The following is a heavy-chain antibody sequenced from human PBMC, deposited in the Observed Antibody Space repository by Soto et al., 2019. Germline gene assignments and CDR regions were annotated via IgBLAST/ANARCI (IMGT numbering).Heavy chain of an antibody. J-gene: IGHJ3*02. CDR2: IRSKAYGGTT. V-gene: IGHV3-49*03. Sequence: PGGSLRHSCTASGLTFGDYAMSWFRQAPGKGLEWVGFIRSKAYGGTTEYAASVKGRFTISRDDSKSIAYLQMNSLKTEDTAVYYCTRARYSSSSLVQDAFDIWGQGTMVTVSS. CDR3: TRARYSSSSLVQDAFDI. D-gene: IGHD6-6*01. CDR1: GLTFGDYA.